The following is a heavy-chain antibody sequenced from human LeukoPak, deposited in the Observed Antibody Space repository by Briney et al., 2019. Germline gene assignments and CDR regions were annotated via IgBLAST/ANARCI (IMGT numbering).Heavy chain of an antibody. V-gene: IGHV3-23*01. CDR2: ISGSGDYT. CDR1: GFTFGNYA. CDR3: AKDQVADAAYYYYGMDV. J-gene: IGHJ6*02. D-gene: IGHD6-13*01. Sequence: GGSLRLSCVVSGFTFGNYAMNWVRQAPGKGLEWVSSISGSGDYTNTADSVKGRFTISRDNSKNTLYLQMNSLRAEDTALYFCAKDQVADAAYYYYGMDVWGQGTTVTVSS.